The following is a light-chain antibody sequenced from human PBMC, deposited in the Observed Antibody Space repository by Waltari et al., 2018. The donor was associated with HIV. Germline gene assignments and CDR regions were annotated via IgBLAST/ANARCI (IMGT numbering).Light chain of an antibody. CDR3: QSYDNSVSDSVV. J-gene: IGLJ3*02. Sequence: QSVLTQPPSVSGAPGQRVTISCTGSSNIGAGYDIQWSPQLPGTAPKLPIYVANNRPSGVPDRFSGSKSGASAALAIAGLQAEDEADYYCQSYDNSVSDSVVFGGGTKVTVL. CDR2: VAN. V-gene: IGLV1-40*01. CDR1: SSNIGAGYD.